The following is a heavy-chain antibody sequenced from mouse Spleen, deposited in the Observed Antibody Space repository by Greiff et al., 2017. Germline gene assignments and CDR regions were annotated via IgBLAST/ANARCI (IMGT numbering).Heavy chain of an antibody. J-gene: IGHJ2*01. V-gene: IGHV3-2*02. CDR1: GYSITSDYA. CDR2: ISYSGST. D-gene: IGHD2-2*01. CDR3: ARGGYQYYFEY. Sequence: EVKLMESGPGLVKPSQSLSLTCTVTGYSITSDYAWNWIRQFPGDKLEWMGYISYSGSTSYNPSLKSRISITRDTSKNQFFLQVNSVTTEDTATYYCARGGYQYYFEYWGQGTTLTVSS.